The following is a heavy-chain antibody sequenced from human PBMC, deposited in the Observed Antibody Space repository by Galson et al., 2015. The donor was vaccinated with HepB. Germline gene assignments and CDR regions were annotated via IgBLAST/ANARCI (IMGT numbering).Heavy chain of an antibody. V-gene: IGHV3-30*04. D-gene: IGHD1-1*01. CDR1: GFTFSSYA. Sequence: SLRLSCAASGFTFSSYAMHWVRQAPGKGLEWVALISYDGSNKYCADSVKGRFTISRDNSKNTLYLQMNSLRAEDTAVYYCARELGQRDDYWGQGTLVTVSS. CDR2: ISYDGSNK. CDR3: ARELGQRDDY. J-gene: IGHJ4*02.